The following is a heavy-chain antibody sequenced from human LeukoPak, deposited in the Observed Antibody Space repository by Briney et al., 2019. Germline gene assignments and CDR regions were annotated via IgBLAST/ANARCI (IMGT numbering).Heavy chain of an antibody. D-gene: IGHD3-22*01. Sequence: ASVKVSCKASGYTFTSYDINWVRRATGQGLEWMGWMNPNSGNTGYEQKFQGRGTITRNTSISTAYMELSSLRSEDTAVYYCARVEVTAGYYPHYFYYYMDVWGKGTTVTVSS. CDR2: MNPNSGNT. V-gene: IGHV1-8*03. CDR1: GYTFTSYD. J-gene: IGHJ6*03. CDR3: ARVEVTAGYYPHYFYYYMDV.